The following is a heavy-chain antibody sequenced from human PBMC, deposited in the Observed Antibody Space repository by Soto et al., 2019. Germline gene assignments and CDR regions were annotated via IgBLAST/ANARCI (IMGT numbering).Heavy chain of an antibody. CDR2: ITISGDTT. CDR1: GFIFTGYS. D-gene: IGHD3-10*01. Sequence: EVQLLESGGGLVQPGGSLRLSCAASGFIFTGYSMSWVRQAPGKGLEWVSSITISGDTTYYADSVKGRFAISRDNSENFLYLHVRRLSAEDAAIYYGAKDRPSCWGSGGGYYRAGGDYWGQGTLVTVSS. J-gene: IGHJ4*02. V-gene: IGHV3-23*01. CDR3: AKDRPSCWGSGGGYYRAGGDY.